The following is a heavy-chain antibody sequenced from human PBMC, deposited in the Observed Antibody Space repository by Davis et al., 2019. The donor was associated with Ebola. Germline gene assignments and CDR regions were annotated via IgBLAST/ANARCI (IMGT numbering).Heavy chain of an antibody. V-gene: IGHV3-11*06. Sequence: GESLKISCAASGFTFSDYYMSWIRQAPGKGLEWVSYISSSSSYTNYADSVKGRFTISRDNAKNSLYLQMNSLRAEDTAVYYCARGRGIADFTWGQGTLITVSS. J-gene: IGHJ5*02. CDR1: GFTFSDYY. D-gene: IGHD6-13*01. CDR2: ISSSSSYT. CDR3: ARGRGIADFT.